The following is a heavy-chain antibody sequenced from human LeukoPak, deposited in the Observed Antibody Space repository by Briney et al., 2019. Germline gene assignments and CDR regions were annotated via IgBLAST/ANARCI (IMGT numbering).Heavy chain of an antibody. V-gene: IGHV3-7*01. Sequence: GGSLRLSCAASGFTFGNYWMSWVRQAPGKGLEWVANIKQDGSEKYYVDSVKGRFTVSRDNAKNSLYLQMNSLRAEDTAMYYCARARGFDYVWGSYRYLDYWGQGTLVTVSS. CDR1: GFTFGNYW. D-gene: IGHD3-16*02. CDR3: ARARGFDYVWGSYRYLDY. CDR2: IKQDGSEK. J-gene: IGHJ4*02.